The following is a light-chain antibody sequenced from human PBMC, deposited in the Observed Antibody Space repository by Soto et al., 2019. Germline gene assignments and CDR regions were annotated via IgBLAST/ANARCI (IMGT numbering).Light chain of an antibody. J-gene: IGLJ1*01. Sequence: QSALTRPRSVSGSPGQSVTISCTGTSSDVGAYDYVSWYQHHPTKAPKLIIYDVTERPSGVPDRFSGFKSGNTASLTISGLQAEDEADYYCCSYAGTHSFVFGTGTKLTVL. CDR2: DVT. CDR1: SSDVGAYDY. CDR3: CSYAGTHSFV. V-gene: IGLV2-11*01.